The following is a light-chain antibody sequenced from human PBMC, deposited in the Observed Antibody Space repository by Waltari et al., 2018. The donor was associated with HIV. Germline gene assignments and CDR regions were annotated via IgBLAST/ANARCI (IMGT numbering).Light chain of an antibody. CDR3: QQYDSGPRGIT. CDR2: EAA. V-gene: IGKV3-15*01. CDR1: QSISAK. Sequence: EIVMTQSPPTLSVSPGQRVTLPCRASQSISAKVAWYQQRPGPAPRLLIYEAATRPTGIPARFSGSGSGTEFTLTISSLQSEDFATYFCQQYDSGPRGITFGQGTMLEIK. J-gene: IGKJ2*01.